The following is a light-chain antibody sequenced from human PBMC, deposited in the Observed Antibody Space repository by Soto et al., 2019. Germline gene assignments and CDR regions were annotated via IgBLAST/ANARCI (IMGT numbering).Light chain of an antibody. Sequence: QSVLTQPPPVSGAPGQMVTISCTGSSSKIGAGYDVHWYQQLPGTAPKLLIYGNSNRPSGVPDRFSGSKSGTSASLAITGLQAEDEADYYCQSYDSSLSGYVFGTGTKVTVL. CDR2: GNS. J-gene: IGLJ1*01. CDR3: QSYDSSLSGYV. CDR1: SSKIGAGYD. V-gene: IGLV1-40*01.